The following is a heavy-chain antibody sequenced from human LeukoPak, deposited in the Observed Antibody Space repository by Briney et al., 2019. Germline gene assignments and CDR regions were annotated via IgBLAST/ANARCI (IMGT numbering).Heavy chain of an antibody. CDR3: ARVPLYLSYYYYGMDV. CDR1: GGSISSGGFS. J-gene: IGHJ6*02. V-gene: IGHV4-30-2*01. D-gene: IGHD3-16*01. Sequence: PSQTLSLTCGVSGGSISSGGFSWSWIRQPPGKGLEWIGYIYHSGSTYYKPSLKSRVTISIDRSKNYSSLNLSSVTAADTAVYYCARVPLYLSYYYYGMDVWGQGTTVTVSS. CDR2: IYHSGST.